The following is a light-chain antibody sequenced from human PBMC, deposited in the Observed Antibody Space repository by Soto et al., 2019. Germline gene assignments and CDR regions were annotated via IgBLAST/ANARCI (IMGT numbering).Light chain of an antibody. CDR1: QSLVYNDGNTY. V-gene: IGKV2-30*01. CDR3: MQGTHWQVT. J-gene: IGKJ5*01. Sequence: DVVMTQSPLSLPVTLGQPASISCRSSQSLVYNDGNTYLNWFQQRPGQSPRRLIYKVSNRDSGVPDRFSGSGSGTDFTLKISRVEAEDVGVYYCMQGTHWQVTFGQGTRLEIK. CDR2: KVS.